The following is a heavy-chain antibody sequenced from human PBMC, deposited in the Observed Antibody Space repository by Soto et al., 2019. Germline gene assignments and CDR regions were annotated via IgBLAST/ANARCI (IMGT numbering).Heavy chain of an antibody. CDR3: ARAALTGDGFDY. D-gene: IGHD7-27*01. J-gene: IGHJ4*02. CDR1: GFTFSSYS. CDR2: ISSSSSYI. Sequence: EVQLVESGGGLVKPGGSLRLSCAASGFTFSSYSMNWVRQAPGKGLEWVSSISSSSSYIYYADSVKGRFTISRDNAKNSLYLQMNSLRAEDTAVYYCARAALTGDGFDYWGQGTLVTVSS. V-gene: IGHV3-21*01.